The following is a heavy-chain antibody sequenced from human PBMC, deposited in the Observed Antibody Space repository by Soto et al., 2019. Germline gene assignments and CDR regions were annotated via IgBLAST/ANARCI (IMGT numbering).Heavy chain of an antibody. Sequence: AETLSLTCTVSGGSISSYYWSWIRQPPGKGLEWIGYIYYSGSTNYNPSLKSRVTISVGTSKNQFSLKLSSVTAADTAVYYCARGSIAAMASGRAHSLLNWFDPWGQGTLVTV. J-gene: IGHJ5*02. CDR1: GGSISSYY. D-gene: IGHD6-6*01. CDR2: IYYSGST. CDR3: ARGSIAAMASGRAHSLLNWFDP. V-gene: IGHV4-59*01.